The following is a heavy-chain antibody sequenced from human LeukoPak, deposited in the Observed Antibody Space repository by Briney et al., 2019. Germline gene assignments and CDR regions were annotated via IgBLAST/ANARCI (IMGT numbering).Heavy chain of an antibody. CDR1: GFTFDDYA. CDR2: ISWNSGSI. D-gene: IGHD5-12*01. J-gene: IGHJ5*02. CDR3: AKDGSGYDLRPDNWFDP. Sequence: PGGSLRLSCAASGFTFDDYAMHWVRHAPGKGLEWVSGISWNSGSIGYAGSVKGRFTISRDNAKNSLYLQMNSLRAEDTALYYCAKDGSGYDLRPDNWFDPWGQGTLVTVSS. V-gene: IGHV3-9*01.